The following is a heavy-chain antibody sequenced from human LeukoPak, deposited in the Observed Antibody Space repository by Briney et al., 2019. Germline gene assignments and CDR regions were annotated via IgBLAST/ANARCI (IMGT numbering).Heavy chain of an antibody. J-gene: IGHJ4*02. D-gene: IGHD1-20*01. Sequence: SETLSLTCTVSGGSISSYYWSWIRQPPGKGLEWIGYIYYSGSTNYNPSLKSRVTISVDTSKNQFSLKLSSVTAAGTAVYYCARHRLTGGAFDYWGQGTLVTVSS. CDR1: GGSISSYY. CDR3: ARHRLTGGAFDY. CDR2: IYYSGST. V-gene: IGHV4-59*08.